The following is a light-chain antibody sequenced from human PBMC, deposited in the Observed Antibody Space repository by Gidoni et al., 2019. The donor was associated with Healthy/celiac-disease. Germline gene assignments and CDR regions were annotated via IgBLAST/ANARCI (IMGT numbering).Light chain of an antibody. Sequence: EIVLTQSPGTLSLSPGERATLSCRASQSVSSSYLAWYQQKPGQAPRLLISCASSRATGIPDRFSGSGSGTDFTLTISRLEPEDFAVYYCQQYGSSPLYTFGQGTKLEIK. CDR1: QSVSSSY. CDR2: CAS. CDR3: QQYGSSPLYT. V-gene: IGKV3-20*01. J-gene: IGKJ2*01.